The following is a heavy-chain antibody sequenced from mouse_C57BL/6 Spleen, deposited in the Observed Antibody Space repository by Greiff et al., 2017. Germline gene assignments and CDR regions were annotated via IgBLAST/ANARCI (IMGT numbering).Heavy chain of an antibody. CDR2: IDPSDSYT. V-gene: IGHV1-69*01. CDR1: GYTFTSYW. D-gene: IGHD1-1*01. Sequence: QVQLKQPGAELVMPGASVKLSCKASGYTFTSYWMHWVKQRPGQGLEWIGEIDPSDSYTNYNQKFKGKSTLTVDKSSSTAYMQLSSLTSEDSAVYYCARSEEITTVVGDYWGQGTTLTVSS. CDR3: ARSEEITTVVGDY. J-gene: IGHJ2*01.